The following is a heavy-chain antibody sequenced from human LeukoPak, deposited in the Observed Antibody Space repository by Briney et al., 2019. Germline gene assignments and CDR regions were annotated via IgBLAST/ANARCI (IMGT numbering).Heavy chain of an antibody. V-gene: IGHV3-43*02. CDR3: AKKSGAPANFDY. J-gene: IGHJ4*02. CDR1: GFTFDEHP. Sequence: ETGGSLRLSCAASGFTFDEHPMHWVRPGPGKGLEWVALVSGDGDSTSYADSVKGRFTISRDNSKNSVFLQMNSLRTEDTALYYCAKKSGAPANFDYWGQGTLVTVSS. D-gene: IGHD6-13*01. CDR2: VSGDGDST.